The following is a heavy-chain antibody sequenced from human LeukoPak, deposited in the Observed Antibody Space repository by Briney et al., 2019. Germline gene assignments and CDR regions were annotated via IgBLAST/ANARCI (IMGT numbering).Heavy chain of an antibody. CDR2: INPSGGST. V-gene: IGHV1-46*01. CDR3: AREKGYCTNGVCHNWFDP. Sequence: ASVKVSCKPSGYTFTSYYIHWARQAPGQGLEWMGIINPSGGSTSYAQKFQGRVTMTRDTSTSTVYMELSSLRSEDTAVYYCAREKGYCTNGVCHNWFDPWGQGTLVTVSS. CDR1: GYTFTSYY. J-gene: IGHJ5*02. D-gene: IGHD2-8*01.